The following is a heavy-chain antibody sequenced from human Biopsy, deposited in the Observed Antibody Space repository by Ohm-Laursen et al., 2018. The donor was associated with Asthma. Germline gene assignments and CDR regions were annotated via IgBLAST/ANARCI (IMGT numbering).Heavy chain of an antibody. CDR1: GGTFNTYV. D-gene: IGHD2-2*01. CDR2: INSVFGTT. V-gene: IGHV1-69*01. CDR3: ARKAGSCISRTCYSLDF. J-gene: IGHJ4*02. Sequence: GSSVKVSCKSLGGTFNTYVISWVRQAPGQGLEWMGGINSVFGTTTYPQKFQDRVTITADDSTSTVYMELSSLRSEDTTVYYCARKAGSCISRTCYSLDFWGQGTLVTVS.